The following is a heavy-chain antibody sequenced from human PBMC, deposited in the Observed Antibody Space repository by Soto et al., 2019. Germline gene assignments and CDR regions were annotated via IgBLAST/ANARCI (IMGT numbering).Heavy chain of an antibody. CDR2: SNHIGXX. Sequence: SETLSLTCAVYGGSFIDYYWIWIRQPPGKGLELVWESNHIGXXXYXXXLXXXXXXXVYTSTNXXSLXXXXVTAADTAVYYCARVPDYWGQGTLGTVX. V-gene: IGHV4-34*01. CDR3: ARVPDY. J-gene: IGHJ4*02. CDR1: GGSFIDYY.